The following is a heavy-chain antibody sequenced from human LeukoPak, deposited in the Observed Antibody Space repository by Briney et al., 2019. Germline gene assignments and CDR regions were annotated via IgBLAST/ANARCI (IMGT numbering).Heavy chain of an antibody. D-gene: IGHD6-19*01. CDR1: GFTVSSNY. CDR3: ATHLYSSGWYSGFSDYFDY. V-gene: IGHV3-7*01. J-gene: IGHJ4*02. CDR2: IKQDGSEK. Sequence: GGSLRLSCAASGFTVSSNYMSWVRQAPGKGLEWVANIKQDGSEKYYVDSVKGRFTISRDNAKNSLYLQMNSLRAEDTAVYYCATHLYSSGWYSGFSDYFDYWGQGTLVTVSS.